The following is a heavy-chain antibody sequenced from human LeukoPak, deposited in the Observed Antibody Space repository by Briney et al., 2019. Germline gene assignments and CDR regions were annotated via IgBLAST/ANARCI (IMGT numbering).Heavy chain of an antibody. CDR3: ARILERRGSSYGYDF. CDR1: GGSLSGYY. Sequence: PSETLSLTCTVSGGSLSGYYWSWVRQPPGERLEWIGYIYYSGGTNYNPPLKSRVTISVDTSKNQFSLKLRSVTAADTAVYYCARILERRGSSYGYDFWGQGTLVTVSS. J-gene: IGHJ4*02. D-gene: IGHD5-18*01. CDR2: IYYSGGT. V-gene: IGHV4-59*08.